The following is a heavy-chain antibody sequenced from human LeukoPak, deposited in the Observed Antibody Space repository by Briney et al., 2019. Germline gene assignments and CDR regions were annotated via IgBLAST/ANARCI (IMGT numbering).Heavy chain of an antibody. CDR3: ASLSGSYYSPIDY. CDR1: GGSISSYY. J-gene: IGHJ4*02. CDR2: IYYSGST. Sequence: SETLSLTCTGSGGSISSYYWSWIRQPPGKGPEWIGYIYYSGSTNYNPSLKSRVTISVDTSKNQFSLKLSSVTAADTAVYYCASLSGSYYSPIDYWGQGTLVTVSS. V-gene: IGHV4-59*01. D-gene: IGHD1-26*01.